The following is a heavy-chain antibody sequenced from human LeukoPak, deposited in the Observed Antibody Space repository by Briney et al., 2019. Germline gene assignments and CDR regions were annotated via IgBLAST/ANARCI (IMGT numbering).Heavy chain of an antibody. CDR1: GGSIRGYY. CDR3: ARDAYSNSYFDS. Sequence: PSETLSLTCSVSGGSIRGYYWSWIRQPPGKGLEWIGYIYYSGTTNYNPSLKSRVTMSVDTSKNQFSLKLNSVTAADTAVYYCARDAYSNSYFDSWGQGTLVTFSS. V-gene: IGHV4-59*01. J-gene: IGHJ4*02. CDR2: IYYSGTT. D-gene: IGHD6-6*01.